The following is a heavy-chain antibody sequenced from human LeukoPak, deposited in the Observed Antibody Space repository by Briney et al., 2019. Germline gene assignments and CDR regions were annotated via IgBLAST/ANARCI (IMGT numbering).Heavy chain of an antibody. J-gene: IGHJ4*02. D-gene: IGHD3-10*01. CDR2: ISYDGSNK. Sequence: GRSLRLSCAASGFTFSSYAMHWVRQAPGKGLEWVAVISYDGSNKYYADSLKGRFTISRDNAKNTVYLQMNSLRHDDTAVYYCATGISMVRGPLMWGQGTLVTVSS. CDR3: ATGISMVRGPLM. V-gene: IGHV3-30-3*01. CDR1: GFTFSSYA.